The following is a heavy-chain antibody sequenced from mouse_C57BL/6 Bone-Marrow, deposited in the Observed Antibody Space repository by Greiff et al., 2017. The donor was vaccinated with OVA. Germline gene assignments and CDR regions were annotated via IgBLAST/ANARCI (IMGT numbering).Heavy chain of an antibody. V-gene: IGHV1-69*01. Sequence: QVQLQQPGAELVMPGASVKLSCKASGYTFTSYWMHWVKQRPGQGLEWIGEIDPSDSYTNYNQKFKGKSTLTVDKSSSTAYMQLSSLTSEDSAVDYCAREGYYDYFDYWGQGTTLTVSS. J-gene: IGHJ2*01. D-gene: IGHD2-3*01. CDR3: AREGYYDYFDY. CDR1: GYTFTSYW. CDR2: IDPSDSYT.